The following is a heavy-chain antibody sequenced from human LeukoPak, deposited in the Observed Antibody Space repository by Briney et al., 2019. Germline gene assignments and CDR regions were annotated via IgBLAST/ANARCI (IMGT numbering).Heavy chain of an antibody. D-gene: IGHD2-15*01. CDR2: IYYSGST. Sequence: SETLSLTCTVSGGSISSYYWSWIRQPPGKGLEWIGYIYYSGSTNYNPSLKSRVTISVDTSKNQFSLKLSSVTAADTAVYYCARDYSGGSCYDYWGQGTLVTVSS. V-gene: IGHV4-59*01. J-gene: IGHJ4*02. CDR1: GGSISSYY. CDR3: ARDYSGGSCYDY.